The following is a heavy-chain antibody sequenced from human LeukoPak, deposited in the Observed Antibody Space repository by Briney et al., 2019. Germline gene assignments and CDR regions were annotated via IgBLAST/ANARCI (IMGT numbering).Heavy chain of an antibody. CDR1: GFTFDDYA. J-gene: IGHJ6*03. D-gene: IGHD6-19*01. CDR3: AKDITRAGFYYMDV. V-gene: IGHV3-9*01. CDR2: ISWNSGSI. Sequence: PGGSLRLSCAASGFTFDDYAMHWVRQAPGKGLEWVSGISWNSGSIGYADSVKGRFTISRDNAKSSLYLQMNSLRAEDKALYYCAKDITRAGFYYMDVWGKGTTVTVSS.